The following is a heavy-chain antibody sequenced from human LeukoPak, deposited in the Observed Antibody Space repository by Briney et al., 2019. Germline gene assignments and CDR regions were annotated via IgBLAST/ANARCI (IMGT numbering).Heavy chain of an antibody. CDR3: ARGDSSSWYYYYYYMDV. J-gene: IGHJ6*03. Sequence: ASVKVSCKASGYTFTSYDINWVRQATGQGLEWMGWMNPNSGNTGYAQKFRGRVTMTRNTSISTAYMELSSLRSEDTAVYYCARGDSSSWYYYYYYMDVWGKGTTVTVSS. V-gene: IGHV1-8*01. CDR2: MNPNSGNT. D-gene: IGHD6-13*01. CDR1: GYTFTSYD.